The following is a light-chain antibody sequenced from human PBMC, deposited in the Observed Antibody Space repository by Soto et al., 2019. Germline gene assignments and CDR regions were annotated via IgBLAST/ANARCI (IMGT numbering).Light chain of an antibody. CDR1: SGSIASDY. V-gene: IGLV6-57*04. CDR2: EDS. J-gene: IGLJ2*01. CDR3: QSVDGKYVV. Sequence: NFMLPQPHSVSESPGQTVTISCTRSSGSIASDYVQWYQQRPVSAPINVIFEDSQRPSGVPDRFSGSIDSSSNSASLIFSRLATEDAADYYCQSVDGKYVVFGGGTELTVL.